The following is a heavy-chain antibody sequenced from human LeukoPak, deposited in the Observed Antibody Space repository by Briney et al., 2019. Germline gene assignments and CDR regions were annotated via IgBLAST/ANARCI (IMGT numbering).Heavy chain of an antibody. V-gene: IGHV4-59*08. CDR3: ARLRRGSSSWTYYFDY. CDR1: GGSISSYY. CDR2: IYYSGST. J-gene: IGHJ4*02. Sequence: SETLSLTCTVSGGSISSYYWSWIRQPPGKGLEWIGYIYYSGSTNYNPSLKSRVTISVDTSKNQFSLKLSSVTAADTAVYYCARLRRGSSSWTYYFDYWGQGTLVTVSS. D-gene: IGHD6-13*01.